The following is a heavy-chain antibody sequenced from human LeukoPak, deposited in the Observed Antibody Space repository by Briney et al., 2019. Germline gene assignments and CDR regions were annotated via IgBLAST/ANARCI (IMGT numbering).Heavy chain of an antibody. V-gene: IGHV3-23*01. CDR3: AKGCGGSCLRAKVFDP. Sequence: GGSLRLSCAASGFTFSNYAMSWVRQAPGKGLEWVSGIGRSGGDTYYADSVKGQFTISRDNSKNTLYLQMNSLRADDTAVYYCAKGCGGSCLRAKVFDPWGQGTLVTVSS. D-gene: IGHD2-15*01. CDR2: IGRSGGDT. CDR1: GFTFSNYA. J-gene: IGHJ5*02.